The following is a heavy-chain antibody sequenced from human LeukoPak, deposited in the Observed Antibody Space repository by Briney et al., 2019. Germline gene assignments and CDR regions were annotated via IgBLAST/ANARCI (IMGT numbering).Heavy chain of an antibody. J-gene: IGHJ5*02. V-gene: IGHV4-61*02. D-gene: IGHD3-10*01. CDR2: IYTSGST. CDR1: GASISSGSYY. Sequence: SETLSLTCTVSGASISSGSYYWSWIRQPAGKGLEWIGRIYTSGSTNYNPSLKSRVTISVDTSKNQFSLKLTSVTAADTAVYYCARDGVNTMVRGADGFDPWGQGTLVTVSS. CDR3: ARDGVNTMVRGADGFDP.